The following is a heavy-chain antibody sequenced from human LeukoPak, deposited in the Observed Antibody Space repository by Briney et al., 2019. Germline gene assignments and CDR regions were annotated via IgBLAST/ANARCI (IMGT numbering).Heavy chain of an antibody. CDR3: ARKGSYRPYYFDY. CDR1: GGSISSYY. J-gene: IGHJ4*02. Sequence: SSETLSLTCTVSGGSISSYYWSWIRQPPGKGLEWIGYIYYSGSTNYNPSLKSRVTISVDTSKNQFSLKLSSVTAADTAVYYCARKGSYRPYYFDYWGQGTLVTVSS. CDR2: IYYSGST. V-gene: IGHV4-59*08. D-gene: IGHD3-16*02.